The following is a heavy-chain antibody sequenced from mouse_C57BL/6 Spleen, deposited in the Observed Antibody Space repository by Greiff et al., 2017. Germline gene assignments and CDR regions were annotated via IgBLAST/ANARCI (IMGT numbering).Heavy chain of an antibody. CDR3: ARFITTVVEYFDV. J-gene: IGHJ1*03. D-gene: IGHD1-1*01. Sequence: QVQLQQSGAELVKPGASVKMSCKASGYTFTSYWITWVKQRPGQGLEWIGDIYPGSGSTNYNEKFKSKATLTVDTSSSTAYMQLSSLTSEDSAVYYCARFITTVVEYFDVWGTGTTVTVSS. V-gene: IGHV1-55*01. CDR1: GYTFTSYW. CDR2: IYPGSGST.